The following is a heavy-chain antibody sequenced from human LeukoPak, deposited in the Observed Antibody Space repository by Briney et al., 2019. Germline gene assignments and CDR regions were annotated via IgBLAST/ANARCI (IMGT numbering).Heavy chain of an antibody. Sequence: GGSLRLSCAASGLTFSSYSMNWVRQAPGKGLEWVSTISDSGGTTYYADSVKGRFTISRDNSKNTLYLQMNSLRAEDTAVYYCAKVKLVPAAAYFDYWGQGTLVTVSS. CDR1: GLTFSSYS. CDR2: ISDSGGTT. D-gene: IGHD2-2*01. J-gene: IGHJ4*02. V-gene: IGHV3-23*01. CDR3: AKVKLVPAAAYFDY.